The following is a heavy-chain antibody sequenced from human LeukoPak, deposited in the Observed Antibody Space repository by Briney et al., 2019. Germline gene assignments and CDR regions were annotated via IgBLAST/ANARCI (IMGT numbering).Heavy chain of an antibody. V-gene: IGHV1-69*13. Sequence: SVKVSCKASGGTFSSYAISWVRQAPGQGLEWMGGIIPIFGTANYAQKFQGRVTITADESTSTAYMELSSLRSEDTAVYYCARKDMVTATDAFDIWGQGTMVTVSS. CDR1: GGTFSSYA. CDR2: IIPIFGTA. CDR3: ARKDMVTATDAFDI. J-gene: IGHJ3*02. D-gene: IGHD2-21*02.